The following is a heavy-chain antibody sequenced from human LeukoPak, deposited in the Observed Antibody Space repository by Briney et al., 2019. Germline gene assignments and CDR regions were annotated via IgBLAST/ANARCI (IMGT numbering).Heavy chain of an antibody. V-gene: IGHV4-39*01. J-gene: IGHJ5*02. CDR2: VYYSGNT. D-gene: IGHD3-22*01. CDR3: ARQRFRYYDSRGYYYWFDP. CDR1: DDSISSSSYY. Sequence: PSEALSLTCTVSDDSISSSSYYWGWIRQPPGKGLEWIGSVYYSGNTYSNPSLKSRVTITVDTSKKQFSLRLSSVTAADTAVYYGARQRFRYYDSRGYYYWFDPWGQGTLVTVSA.